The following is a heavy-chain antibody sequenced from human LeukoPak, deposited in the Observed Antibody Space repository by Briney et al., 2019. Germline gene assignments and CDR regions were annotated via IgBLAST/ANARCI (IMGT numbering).Heavy chain of an antibody. CDR3: AKGGSTTVKSWFDP. D-gene: IGHD4-17*01. CDR1: GFTFSSYA. V-gene: IGHV3-23*01. CDR2: ISVSGGST. J-gene: IGHJ5*02. Sequence: GGSLRLSCAASGFTFSSYAMSWVRQAPGKGLEWVSAISVSGGSTYYADSVKGRFTISRDNSNNTLYLQMNSLRAEDTAVYYCAKGGSTTVKSWFDPWGQGTLVTVSS.